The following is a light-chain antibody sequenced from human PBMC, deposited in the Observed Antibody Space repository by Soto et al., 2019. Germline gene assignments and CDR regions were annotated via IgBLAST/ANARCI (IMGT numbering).Light chain of an antibody. Sequence: DIQMTQSPSTLSASVGDRVTITCRASQSISSWLAWYQQKPGKAPNLLIYDASSLQGGGPSRFSVSGSGTEFTLTISSLQPDDFATYYCQQYGLYWSFGQGTKVEIK. CDR1: QSISSW. CDR3: QQYGLYWS. J-gene: IGKJ1*01. V-gene: IGKV1-5*01. CDR2: DAS.